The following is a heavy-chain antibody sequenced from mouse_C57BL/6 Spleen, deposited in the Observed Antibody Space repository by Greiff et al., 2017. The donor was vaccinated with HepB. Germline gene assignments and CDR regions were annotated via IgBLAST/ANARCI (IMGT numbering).Heavy chain of an antibody. CDR1: GYTFTSYW. D-gene: IGHD1-1*02. Sequence: QVQLQQPGAELVKPGASVKLSCKASGYTFTSYWMHWVKQRPGQGLEWIGMIHPNSGSTNYNEKFKSKATLTVDKSSSTAYMQLSSLTSEDSAVYYCAMGLWGGYDYYAMDYWGQGTSVTVSS. CDR2: IHPNSGST. J-gene: IGHJ4*01. V-gene: IGHV1-64*01. CDR3: AMGLWGGYDYYAMDY.